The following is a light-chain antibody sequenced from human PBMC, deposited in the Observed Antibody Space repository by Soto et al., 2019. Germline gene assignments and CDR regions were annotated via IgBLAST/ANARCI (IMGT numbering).Light chain of an antibody. V-gene: IGKV1-39*01. CDR2: AAS. CDR1: QSISSY. Sequence: DIQMTQSPSSLSASVGDRVTITCRASQSISSYLNWYQQKPGKAPKLLIYAASSLQSGVPSRFSGSGSGTEFTLTISSLQPDDFATYYCQQYNSYWETFGQGTKV. J-gene: IGKJ1*01. CDR3: QQYNSYWET.